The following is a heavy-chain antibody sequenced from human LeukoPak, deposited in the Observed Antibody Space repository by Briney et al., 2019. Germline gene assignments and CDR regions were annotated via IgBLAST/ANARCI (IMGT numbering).Heavy chain of an antibody. D-gene: IGHD3-16*01. J-gene: IGHJ4*02. CDR1: GDSISSNY. CDR2: MYTRGST. V-gene: IGHV4-4*07. CDR3: ARESGGSRPLDH. Sequence: SETLSLTCTVSGDSISSNYWTWIRQPAGKGLEWIGRMYTRGSTNYKPSLKSRVTMSLDTSKNQFSLKLRSVTAADTAVYYCARESGGSRPLDHWGQGTPVTVSS.